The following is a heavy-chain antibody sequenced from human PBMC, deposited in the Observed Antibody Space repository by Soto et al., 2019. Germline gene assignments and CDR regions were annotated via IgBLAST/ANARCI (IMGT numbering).Heavy chain of an antibody. CDR2: ISSRSSYI. Sequence: PGGSLRLSCAASGFTFSIYSMNWVRQAPGKGLEWVSSISSRSSYIYYADSVKGRFTISRDNAENSLYMQMNSLRAEDTAVYYCARGDVGDYYGIDVWGQGTTVTVSS. V-gene: IGHV3-21*01. D-gene: IGHD3-16*01. CDR3: ARGDVGDYYGIDV. CDR1: GFTFSIYS. J-gene: IGHJ6*02.